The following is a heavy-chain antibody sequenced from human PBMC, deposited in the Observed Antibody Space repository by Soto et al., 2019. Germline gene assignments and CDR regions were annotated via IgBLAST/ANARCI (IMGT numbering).Heavy chain of an antibody. CDR3: ARPYCSGGSCTLNYYGMDV. V-gene: IGHV1-69*01. CDR1: GGTFSSYA. J-gene: IGHJ6*02. CDR2: IIPIFGTA. D-gene: IGHD2-15*01. Sequence: QVQLVQSGAEVKKPGSSVKVSCKASGGTFSSYAISWVRQAPGQGLEWMGGIIPIFGTANYAQKFQGRVTLTADESTSTAYMELSSLRSEDTAVYYCARPYCSGGSCTLNYYGMDVWGQGTTVTVSS.